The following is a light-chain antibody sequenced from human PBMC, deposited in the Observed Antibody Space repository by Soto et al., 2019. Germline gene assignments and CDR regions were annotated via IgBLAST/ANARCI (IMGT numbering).Light chain of an antibody. CDR2: WAS. CDR1: QSVLYSSNNKNY. CDR3: QQYSSSPPT. Sequence: DIVMTQSPDSLAVSLGERATINCKSSQSVLYSSNNKNYLAWYQQTPGQPPKLLIYWASTRASGVPDRFSGSGSGTDFTLTISSLQAEDVAVYYYQQYSSSPPTFGQGTKVDIQ. J-gene: IGKJ1*01. V-gene: IGKV4-1*01.